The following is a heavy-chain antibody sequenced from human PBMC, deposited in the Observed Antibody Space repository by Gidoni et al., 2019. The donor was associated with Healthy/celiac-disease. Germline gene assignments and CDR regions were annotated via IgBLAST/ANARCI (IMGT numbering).Heavy chain of an antibody. J-gene: IGHJ5*02. CDR3: AREQIEGQQLVLGWFDP. CDR1: GYTFTSYY. D-gene: IGHD6-13*01. V-gene: IGHV1-46*03. Sequence: QVQLVQPGAEVKKPGASVKVSCKASGYTFTSYYMHWVRQAPGQGLEWMGIINPSGGSTSYAQKFQGRVTMTRDTSTSTVYMELSSLRSEDTAVYYCAREQIEGQQLVLGWFDPWGQGTLVTVSS. CDR2: INPSGGST.